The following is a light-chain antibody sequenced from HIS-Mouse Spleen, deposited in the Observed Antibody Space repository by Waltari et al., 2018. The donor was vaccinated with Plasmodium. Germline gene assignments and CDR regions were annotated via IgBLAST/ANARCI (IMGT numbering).Light chain of an antibody. Sequence: QSALTQPPSASGSPGPSVPISCTGTSSDVGGYTYVSWYQTHPGKAPKLMIYEVSKRPSGVPDRFSGSKSGNTASLTVCGLQAEDEADYYCSSYAGSNNLVFGGGTKLTVL. J-gene: IGLJ2*01. CDR2: EVS. V-gene: IGLV2-8*01. CDR1: SSDVGGYTY. CDR3: SSYAGSNNLV.